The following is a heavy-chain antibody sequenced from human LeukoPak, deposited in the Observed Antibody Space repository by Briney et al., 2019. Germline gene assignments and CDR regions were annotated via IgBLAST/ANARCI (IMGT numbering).Heavy chain of an antibody. CDR2: IYPGNSDT. CDR1: YSXXXYW. V-gene: IGHV5-51*01. D-gene: IGHD6-19*01. CDR3: ARRVAVAGSRNVFYYYYMDV. J-gene: IGHJ6*03. Sequence: YSXXXYWIAWVRQVPGKGLEWMGIIYPGNSDTRYSPSFQGQVTISADKSISTAYLQWSSLKASDTAMYYCARRVAVAGSRNVFYYYYMDVWGKGTTVTISS.